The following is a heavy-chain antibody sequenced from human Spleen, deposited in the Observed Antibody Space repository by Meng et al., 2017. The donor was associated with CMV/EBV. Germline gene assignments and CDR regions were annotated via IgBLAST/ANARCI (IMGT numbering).Heavy chain of an antibody. Sequence: GESLKISCAVTGFTTRTYWMHWVRQAPGKGLEWVGHIRSKTNGGTTDYAAPVKGRFTISRDDSKNTLFLQMDTLKTEDTAVYYCTTSPFDPWGQGTLVTVSS. V-gene: IGHV3-15*01. CDR3: TTSPFDP. CDR1: GFTTRTYW. CDR2: IRSKTNGGTT. J-gene: IGHJ5*02.